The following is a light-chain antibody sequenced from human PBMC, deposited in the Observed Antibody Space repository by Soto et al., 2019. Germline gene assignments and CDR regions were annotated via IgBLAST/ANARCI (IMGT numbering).Light chain of an antibody. CDR3: QQYGISQNT. V-gene: IGKV3-20*01. CDR2: GAS. Sequence: ETVMTQSPGTLSLSPGERATLSCRASQSVSSGYLAWYQQKPGQAPRLLIFGASNRATVIPDRFTGSGSGTDFTRTIRRLEPEDFAVYYCQQYGISQNTFGQGTKLEIK. J-gene: IGKJ2*01. CDR1: QSVSSGY.